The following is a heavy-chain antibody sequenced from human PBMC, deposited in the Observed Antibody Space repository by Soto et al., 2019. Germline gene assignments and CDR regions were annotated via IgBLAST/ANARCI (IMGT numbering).Heavy chain of an antibody. Sequence: GGSLRLSCAGSGFSFRSYSMNWVRQVPGKGLEWVSSISSSSSYINYADSMKGRFTISRDNAKNSLYLQMNSLRAEDTAVYYCAKVKSAPTQTHYYYYYGMDVWGQGTTVTVSS. CDR2: ISSSSSYI. CDR1: GFSFRSYS. J-gene: IGHJ6*02. V-gene: IGHV3-21*04. CDR3: AKVKSAPTQTHYYYYYGMDV.